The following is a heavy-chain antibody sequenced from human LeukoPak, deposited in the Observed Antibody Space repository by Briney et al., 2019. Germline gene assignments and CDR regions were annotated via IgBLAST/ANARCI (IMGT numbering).Heavy chain of an antibody. CDR2: IYYSGST. J-gene: IGHJ6*03. CDR3: ARDPGGSSTWYGYYYYYMDV. Sequence: SETLSLTCTVSGGSISSSSYYWGWIRPPPGQGLKWIGSIYYSGSTYYNPSLKSRVTILVDTSKNQFSLRRSSVTAADTAVYYCARDPGGSSTWYGYYYYYMDVWGKGTTVTISS. D-gene: IGHD6-13*01. CDR1: GGSISSSSYY. V-gene: IGHV4-39*07.